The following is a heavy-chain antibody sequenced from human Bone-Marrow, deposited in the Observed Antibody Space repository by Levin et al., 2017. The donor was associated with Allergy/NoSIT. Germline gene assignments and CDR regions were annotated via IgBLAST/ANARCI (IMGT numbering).Heavy chain of an antibody. J-gene: IGHJ6*03. CDR3: ARGLWWNDYYYYMDV. CDR2: INHSGST. CDR1: GGSFSGYY. V-gene: IGHV4-34*01. Sequence: SETLSLTCAVYGGSFSGYYWSWIRQPPGKGLEWIGEINHSGSTNYNPSLKSRVTISVDTSKNQFSLKLNSVTAADTAVYYCARGLWWNDYYYYMDVWGKGTTVTVSS. D-gene: IGHD2-21*01.